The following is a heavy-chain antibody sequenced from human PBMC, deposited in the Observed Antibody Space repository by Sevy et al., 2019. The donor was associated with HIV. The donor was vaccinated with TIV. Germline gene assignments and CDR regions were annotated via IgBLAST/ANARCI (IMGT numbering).Heavy chain of an antibody. CDR2: SNSDEISR. CDR1: GLILSDHY. D-gene: IGHD3-22*01. J-gene: IGHJ3*01. Sequence: GGSLRLSCEASGLILSDHYMNWIRQAPGKGLEWVSRSNSDEISRSYADSVMGRFTISRDNAKNTLYLQMENLRVEDTAIYYCARAHYYYDSSGYMGIDAFDVWGQGTTVTVSS. V-gene: IGHV3-74*01. CDR3: ARAHYYYDSSGYMGIDAFDV.